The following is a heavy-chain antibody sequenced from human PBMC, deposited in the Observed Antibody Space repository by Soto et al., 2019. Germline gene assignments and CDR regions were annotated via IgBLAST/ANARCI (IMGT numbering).Heavy chain of an antibody. CDR3: ARDHVVETNYGFFDD. Sequence: SETLSLTCTVSGGSVSNYYWSWIRQPPGKGLEWIGYMYHSGSSNYNPSLKRRVTISVDTSKNQVSLEVTSVIAADTAVYYCARDHVVETNYGFFDDWGQGILVTV. V-gene: IGHV4-59*02. J-gene: IGHJ4*02. CDR2: MYHSGSS. CDR1: GGSVSNYY. D-gene: IGHD2-15*01.